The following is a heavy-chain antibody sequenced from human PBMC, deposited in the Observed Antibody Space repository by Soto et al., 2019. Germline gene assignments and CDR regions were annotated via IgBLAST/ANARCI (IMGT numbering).Heavy chain of an antibody. CDR3: ARDRALFSVPPYGMDV. Sequence: GGSLRHSFAASELTYSSYPRHCVRQAPGKGLEWVAVISYDGSNKYYADSVKGRFTISRDNSKNTLYLQMNSLRAEDTAVYYCARDRALFSVPPYGMDVWGQGTTVTVSS. J-gene: IGHJ6*02. D-gene: IGHD3-10*01. V-gene: IGHV3-30-3*01. CDR2: ISYDGSNK. CDR1: ELTYSSYP.